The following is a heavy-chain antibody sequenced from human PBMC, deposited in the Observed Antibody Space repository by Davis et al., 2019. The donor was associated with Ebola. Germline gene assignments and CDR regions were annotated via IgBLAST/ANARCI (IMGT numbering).Heavy chain of an antibody. CDR2: IKQDGSEK. J-gene: IGHJ4*02. Sequence: PGESLKISCAASGFTFSSYWMSWVRQAPGKGLEWVANIKQDGSEKYYVDSVKGRITISRDNAKNSLYLQMNSLRAEDTAVYYCARGPPEDVVVEVVAADYWGQGTLVTVSS. CDR1: GFTFSSYW. CDR3: ARGPPEDVVVEVVAADY. D-gene: IGHD2-15*01. V-gene: IGHV3-7*01.